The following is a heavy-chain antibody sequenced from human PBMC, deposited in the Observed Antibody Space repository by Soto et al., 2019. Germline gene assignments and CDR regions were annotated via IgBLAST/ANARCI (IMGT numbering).Heavy chain of an antibody. D-gene: IGHD4-17*01. CDR2: ISRAGTYT. J-gene: IGHJ5*02. Sequence: EVQLLESGGDLVRPGGSLRLSCAASGFTFSSYAMGWVRQAPGKGLDWVSGISRAGTYTFYADSVRGRFSISRDNSRGTLDLYMNALRADDTAIYFCVQYTVTEDLGGSWGPGALVTVSS. CDR3: VQYTVTEDLGGS. V-gene: IGHV3-23*01. CDR1: GFTFSSYA.